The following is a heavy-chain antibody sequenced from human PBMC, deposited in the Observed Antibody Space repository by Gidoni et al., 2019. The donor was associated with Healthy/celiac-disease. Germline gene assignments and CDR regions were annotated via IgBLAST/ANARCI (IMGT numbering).Heavy chain of an antibody. CDR3: TRDRVNYDILTGYYSVYGMDV. J-gene: IGHJ6*02. CDR1: GFTFGDYA. CDR2: IRSKAYGGTT. D-gene: IGHD3-9*01. V-gene: IGHV3-49*03. Sequence: EVQLVESGGGLVQPGRSLRLSCTASGFTFGDYAMSWFRQAPGKGLEWVGFIRSKAYGGTTEYAASVKGRFTISRDDSKSIAYLQMNSLKTEDTAVYYCTRDRVNYDILTGYYSVYGMDVWGQGTTVTVSS.